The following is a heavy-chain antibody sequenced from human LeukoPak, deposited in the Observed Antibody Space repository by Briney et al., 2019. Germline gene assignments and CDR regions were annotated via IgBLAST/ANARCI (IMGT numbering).Heavy chain of an antibody. Sequence: PGGSLRLSCAASRFTFSTYGMSWVRQTPGKSLEWVSIISNGGVTTYYADSVRGRFTISRDNSKDLLYLQMDSLRAEDTAVYYCVKLSSGSGSSFGFDSWGLGTLVTVSS. D-gene: IGHD6-13*01. V-gene: IGHV3-23*01. J-gene: IGHJ4*02. CDR3: VKLSSGSGSSFGFDS. CDR1: RFTFSTYG. CDR2: ISNGGVTT.